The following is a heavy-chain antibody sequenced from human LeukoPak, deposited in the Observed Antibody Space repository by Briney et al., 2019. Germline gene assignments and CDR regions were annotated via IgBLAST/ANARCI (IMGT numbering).Heavy chain of an antibody. J-gene: IGHJ4*02. CDR2: IYYSGST. D-gene: IGHD6-25*01. V-gene: IGHV4-39*01. CDR3: ARRFPAHYFDY. CDR1: GGSISSSNYY. Sequence: TSETLSLTCNVSGGSISSSNYYWGWIRQPPGKGPEWIGSIYYSGSTYYNSSLKSRVTISVDTSKNQFSLKLSSVTAADTAVYYCARRFPAHYFDYWGQGTLVTVSS.